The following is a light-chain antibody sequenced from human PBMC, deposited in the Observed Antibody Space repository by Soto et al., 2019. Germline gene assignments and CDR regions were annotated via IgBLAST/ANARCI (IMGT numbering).Light chain of an antibody. CDR2: EVN. V-gene: IGLV2-14*01. J-gene: IGLJ1*01. CDR3: SSYTSSSALLYV. CDR1: SSDVGGYKY. Sequence: QSVLTQPASVCGSPGQSITISCTGTSSDVGGYKYVSWYQQHPGKAPKLMIYEVNNRPSGVSNRFSGSKSGNTASLTISGLQAEDEADDYCSSYTSSSALLYVFGTGTKVTVL.